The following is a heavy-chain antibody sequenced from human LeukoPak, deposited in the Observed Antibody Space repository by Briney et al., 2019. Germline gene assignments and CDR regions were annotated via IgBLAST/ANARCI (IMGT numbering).Heavy chain of an antibody. V-gene: IGHV1-69-2*01. D-gene: IGHD3-10*01. CDR1: GYTFTDYY. CDR3: ARDRGGSASHGFDAFDI. Sequence: ASVKISCKVSGYTFTDYYMHWVQQAPGKGLEWMGLVDPEDGETIYAEKFQGRVTITADTSTDTAYMELSSLRSEDTAVYYCARDRGGSASHGFDAFDIWGQGTMVTVSS. CDR2: VDPEDGET. J-gene: IGHJ3*02.